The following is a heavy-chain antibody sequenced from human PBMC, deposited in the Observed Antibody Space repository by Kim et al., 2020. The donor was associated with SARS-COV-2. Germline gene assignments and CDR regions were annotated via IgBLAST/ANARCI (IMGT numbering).Heavy chain of an antibody. D-gene: IGHD1-1*01. CDR3: ARRSVNSYLNLAFDY. V-gene: IGHV4-4*02. CDR1: GGSISSSNW. J-gene: IGHJ4*02. CDR2: IYHSGST. Sequence: SETLSLTCAVSGGSISSSNWWSWVRQPPGKGLEWIGEIYHSGSTNYNPSLKSRVTISVDKSKNQFSLKLSSVTAADTAVYYCARRSVNSYLNLAFDYWGQGTLITVSS.